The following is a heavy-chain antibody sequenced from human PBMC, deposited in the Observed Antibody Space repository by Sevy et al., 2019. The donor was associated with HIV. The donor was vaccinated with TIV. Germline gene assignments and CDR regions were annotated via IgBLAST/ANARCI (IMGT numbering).Heavy chain of an antibody. Sequence: GGSLRLSCAASGFAFSRYAMTWVRQAPGKGLEWVSSISATSRATDYADYVKGRFTISRDNSKNSLYLQMNGLRAEDTAVYFCAKDFDQPAVTTFFDSWGQGTLVTVSS. CDR3: AKDFDQPAVTTFFDS. V-gene: IGHV3-23*01. D-gene: IGHD4-17*01. J-gene: IGHJ4*02. CDR1: GFAFSRYA. CDR2: ISATSRAT.